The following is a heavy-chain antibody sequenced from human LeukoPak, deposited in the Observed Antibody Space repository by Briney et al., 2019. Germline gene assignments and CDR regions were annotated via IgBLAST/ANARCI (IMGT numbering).Heavy chain of an antibody. CDR3: ATAYSGSYLGHAFDI. J-gene: IGHJ3*02. V-gene: IGHV1-24*01. D-gene: IGHD1-26*01. Sequence: GASVKVSCKVSGYTLTELSMHWVRQAPGKGLEWMGGFDPEDGETIYAQKFQGRVTMTEDTSTDTAYMELSSLRSEDTAVYYCATAYSGSYLGHAFDIWGQGTMVTVSS. CDR1: GYTLTELS. CDR2: FDPEDGET.